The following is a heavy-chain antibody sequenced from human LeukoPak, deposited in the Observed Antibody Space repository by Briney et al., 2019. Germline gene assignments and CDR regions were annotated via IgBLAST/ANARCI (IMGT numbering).Heavy chain of an antibody. CDR1: GFTFSSYS. Sequence: GGSLRLSCAASGFTFSSYSMNWVRQAPGKGLEWVSSISSSSSYIYYADSVKGRFTISRDNAKISLYLHMNSLRAEDTAVYYCARDRGDSGLDYWGQGTLVTVSS. D-gene: IGHD5-12*01. CDR3: ARDRGDSGLDY. CDR2: ISSSSSYI. V-gene: IGHV3-21*01. J-gene: IGHJ4*02.